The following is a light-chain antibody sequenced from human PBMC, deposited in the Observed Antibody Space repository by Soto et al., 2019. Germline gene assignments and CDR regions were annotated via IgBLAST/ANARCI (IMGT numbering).Light chain of an antibody. V-gene: IGKV3-15*01. CDR2: GAS. CDR1: QSVSSN. Sequence: DIVMTQSPATLSVSPGERATLSCRASQSVSSNLAWYQQKFGQAPRLLIYGASTRASGIPARFSGSGSGTEFTLTISSLQSEDFAVYYCYQYNNWPPLTFGGGTKVEIK. J-gene: IGKJ4*01. CDR3: YQYNNWPPLT.